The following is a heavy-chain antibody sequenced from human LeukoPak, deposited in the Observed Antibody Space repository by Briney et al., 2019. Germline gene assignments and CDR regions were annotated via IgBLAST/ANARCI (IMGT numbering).Heavy chain of an antibody. D-gene: IGHD2-2*01. CDR2: ISGSGGST. V-gene: IGHV3-23*01. CDR3: AKEEEGYQLPDYYYYGMDV. Sequence: GGSLRLSCAASGFTFSSYAMSWVRQAPGKGLEWVSAISGSGGSTYYADSVKGRFTISRDNSKNTLYLQMNSLRAEDTAVYYCAKEEEGYQLPDYYYYGMDVWGQGTTVTVSS. J-gene: IGHJ6*02. CDR1: GFTFSSYA.